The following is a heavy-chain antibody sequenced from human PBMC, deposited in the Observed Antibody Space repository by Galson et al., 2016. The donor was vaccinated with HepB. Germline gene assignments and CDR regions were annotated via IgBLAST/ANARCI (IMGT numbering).Heavy chain of an antibody. J-gene: IGHJ4*02. Sequence: ETLSLTCTVSGDSISYNYWSWIRQPPGKGLEWIGYIHHSGPTNYNPTLKSRVTISIDTSKNHFSLRLTSVTAADTAVYFCASGSFGVFDYWGQGALVTVSS. D-gene: IGHD1-14*01. CDR1: GDSISYNY. CDR3: ASGSFGVFDY. V-gene: IGHV4-59*01. CDR2: IHHSGPT.